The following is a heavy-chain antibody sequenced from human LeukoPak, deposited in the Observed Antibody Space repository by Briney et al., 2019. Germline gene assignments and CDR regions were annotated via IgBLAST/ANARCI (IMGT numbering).Heavy chain of an antibody. CDR1: GGTFSSYA. CDR2: IIPIFGIA. Sequence: SVEVSCKASGGTFSSYAISWVRQAPGQGLEWMGRIIPIFGIANYAQKFQGRVTITADKSTSTAYMELSSLRSEDTAVYYCAREGVDTAMVNGWFDPWGQGTLVSVSS. D-gene: IGHD5-18*01. J-gene: IGHJ5*02. V-gene: IGHV1-69*04. CDR3: AREGVDTAMVNGWFDP.